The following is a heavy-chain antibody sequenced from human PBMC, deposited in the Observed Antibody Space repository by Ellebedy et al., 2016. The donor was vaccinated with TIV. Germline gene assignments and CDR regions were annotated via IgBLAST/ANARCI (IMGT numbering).Heavy chain of an antibody. CDR2: FDPEDGET. V-gene: IGHV1-24*01. CDR3: ATGVVAGRYYYYYYGMDV. J-gene: IGHJ6*02. CDR1: GYTLTDLS. Sequence: ASVKVSCXVSGYTLTDLSMHWVRQAPGKGLEWMGGFDPEDGETIYAQKFQGRVTMTEDTSTDTAYMELSSLRSEDTAVYYCATGVVAGRYYYYYYGMDVWGQGTTVTVSS. D-gene: IGHD6-19*01.